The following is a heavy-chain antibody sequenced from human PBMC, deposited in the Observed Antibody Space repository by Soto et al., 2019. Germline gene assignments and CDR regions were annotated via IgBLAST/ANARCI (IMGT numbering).Heavy chain of an antibody. D-gene: IGHD2-8*02. CDR2: INHSGGT. J-gene: IGHJ4*02. CDR1: GGSFSGYY. CDR3: ARDKITGLFDY. Sequence: LSLTCAVYGGSFSGYYWSWIRQPPGKGLEWIGEINHSGGTNYNPSLKSRATISVDTSKNQFSLKLTSVTAADTAVYYCARDKITGLFDYWGQGTLVTVSS. V-gene: IGHV4-34*01.